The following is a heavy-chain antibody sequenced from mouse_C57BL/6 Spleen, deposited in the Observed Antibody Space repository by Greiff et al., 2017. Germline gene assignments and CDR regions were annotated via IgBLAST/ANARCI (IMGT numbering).Heavy chain of an antibody. D-gene: IGHD2-5*01. CDR1: GFTFSSYA. Sequence: EVKLVESGGGLVKPGGSLKLSCAASGFTFSSYAMYWVRQTPEKRLEWVAYISNGGGSTYYPDTVKGRFTISRDNAKNTLNLQMSRLKSEDTAMYYCTRRGYSNHEDYLDYWGQGTTLTVSS. J-gene: IGHJ2*01. V-gene: IGHV5-12*01. CDR3: TRRGYSNHEDYLDY. CDR2: ISNGGGST.